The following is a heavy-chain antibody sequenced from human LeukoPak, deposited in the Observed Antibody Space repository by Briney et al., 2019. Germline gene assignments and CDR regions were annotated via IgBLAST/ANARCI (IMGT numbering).Heavy chain of an antibody. CDR2: INPSGGST. CDR1: GYTFTSYY. V-gene: IGHV1-46*01. CDR3: ANSPTVTSFDY. Sequence: ASVKVSCKASGYTFTSYYMHWVRQAPGQGLEWMGIINPSGGSTSYAQKFQGRVTMTRDMSTSTDYMELSSLRSEDTAVYYCANSPTVTSFDYWGQGTLVTVSS. D-gene: IGHD4-11*01. J-gene: IGHJ4*02.